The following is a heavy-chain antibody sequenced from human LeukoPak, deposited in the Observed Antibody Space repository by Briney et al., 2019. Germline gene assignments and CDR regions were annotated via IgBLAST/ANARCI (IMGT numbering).Heavy chain of an antibody. D-gene: IGHD3-22*01. J-gene: IGHJ4*02. CDR1: GFSFLNYA. V-gene: IGHV3-9*01. CDR3: AKALHYYESSGFDY. CDR2: ISWNSGSI. Sequence: GGSLRLSCTASGFSFLNYAMHWVRQVPGKGLEWVSGISWNSGSIDYAVSVMGRFTISRDNAKNSLILQMNGLRAEDTALYYCAKALHYYESSGFDYWGQGTLVTVSP.